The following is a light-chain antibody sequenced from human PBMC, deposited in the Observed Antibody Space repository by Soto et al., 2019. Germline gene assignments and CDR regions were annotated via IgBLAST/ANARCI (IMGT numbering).Light chain of an antibody. Sequence: QSVLPQPPSASGTPGQRVTISCSTSNSRSGSNYVYWYQQLPGAAPKLLIYRNDQRPSGVPDRFSGSKSGTSASLAISGLRSEDEGDYFCAKWDDSLRVYVFGSGIKLTVL. CDR1: NSRSGSNY. J-gene: IGLJ1*01. CDR2: RND. CDR3: AKWDDSLRVYV. V-gene: IGLV1-47*01.